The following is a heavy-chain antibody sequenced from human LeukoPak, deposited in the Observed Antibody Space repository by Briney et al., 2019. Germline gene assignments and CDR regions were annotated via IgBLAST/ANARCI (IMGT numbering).Heavy chain of an antibody. D-gene: IGHD2-21*01. CDR3: ARDLAYCGGECYSGDAFDI. J-gene: IGHJ3*02. V-gene: IGHV3-30*04. CDR2: ISNDGSKK. Sequence: GGSLRLSXAXSGFTFSSYAMHWVRQAPGKGLEWVAVISNDGSKKQYADSVKGRFTISRDNSKNTLYLQMNSLRAEDTDVYYCARDLAYCGGECYSGDAFDIWGQGTMVTVSS. CDR1: GFTFSSYA.